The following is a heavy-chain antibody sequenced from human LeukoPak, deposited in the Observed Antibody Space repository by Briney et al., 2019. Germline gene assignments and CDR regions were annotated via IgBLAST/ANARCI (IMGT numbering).Heavy chain of an antibody. D-gene: IGHD2-21*01. V-gene: IGHV4-61*05. J-gene: IGHJ4*02. CDR2: IYYSGST. Sequence: SETLSLTCTVSGGSISSSSYYWGWIRQPPGKGLEWIGYIYYSGSTNYNPSLKSRVTISVDTSKNQFSLKLSSVTAADTAVYYCARGLPYSDYWGQGTLVTVSS. CDR1: GGSISSSSYY. CDR3: ARGLPYSDY.